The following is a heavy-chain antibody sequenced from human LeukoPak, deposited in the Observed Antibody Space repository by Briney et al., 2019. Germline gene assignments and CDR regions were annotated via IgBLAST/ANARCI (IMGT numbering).Heavy chain of an antibody. J-gene: IGHJ4*02. CDR1: GFTFSNYA. V-gene: IGHV3-23*01. CDR2: ISGSGGYT. D-gene: IGHD3-10*01. Sequence: PGGSLRLSWAASGFTFSNYAMSWVRQAPGKGLEWVSAISGSGGYTVHADSVKGRFTISRDNSKNTLYLQMNSLRVEDTAVYYCAKEGYYGSGSYYRRGFDYWGQGTLVTVSS. CDR3: AKEGYYGSGSYYRRGFDY.